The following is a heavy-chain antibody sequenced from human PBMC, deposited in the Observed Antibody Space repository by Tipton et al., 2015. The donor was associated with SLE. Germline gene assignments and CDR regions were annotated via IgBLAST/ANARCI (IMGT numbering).Heavy chain of an antibody. CDR3: ARPDTAMVSRAFDI. D-gene: IGHD5-18*01. J-gene: IGHJ3*02. CDR2: IYYSEST. CDR1: GGSISSHY. V-gene: IGHV4-59*08. Sequence: LRLSCTVSGGSISSHYWSWIRQPPGKGLEWIGYIYYSESTNYNPSLKSRVTISVDTSKNQFSLKLSSVTAADTAVYYCARPDTAMVSRAFDIWGQGTMVTVSS.